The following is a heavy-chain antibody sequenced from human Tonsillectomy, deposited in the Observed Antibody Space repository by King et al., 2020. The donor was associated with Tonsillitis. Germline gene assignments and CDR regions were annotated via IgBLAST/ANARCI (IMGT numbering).Heavy chain of an antibody. CDR3: ARGLRSSRTKNRFDP. Sequence: VQLQQWGAGLLKPSETLSLTCAVYGGSFSGYYWSWIRQPPGKGLEWIGEINHSGSTNYNPSLKSRVTISVDTSKNQFSQKLSSVTAADTAVYYCARGLRSSRTKNRFDPWGQGTLVTVSS. D-gene: IGHD6-13*01. J-gene: IGHJ5*02. V-gene: IGHV4-34*01. CDR1: GGSFSGYY. CDR2: INHSGST.